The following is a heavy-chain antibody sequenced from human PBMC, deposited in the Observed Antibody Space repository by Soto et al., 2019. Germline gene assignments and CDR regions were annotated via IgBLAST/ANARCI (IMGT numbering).Heavy chain of an antibody. V-gene: IGHV3-23*01. CDR3: AKDLPSYDFWSGYFGAGGSYYYYGMDV. D-gene: IGHD3-3*01. J-gene: IGHJ6*02. CDR1: GFTFSSYA. CDR2: ISGSGGST. Sequence: GGSLRLSCAASGFTFSSYAMSWVRQAPGKGLEWVSAISGSGGSTYYADSVKGRFTISRDNSKNTLYLQMNSLRAEDTAVYYCAKDLPSYDFWSGYFGAGGSYYYYGMDVWGQGTTVTVSS.